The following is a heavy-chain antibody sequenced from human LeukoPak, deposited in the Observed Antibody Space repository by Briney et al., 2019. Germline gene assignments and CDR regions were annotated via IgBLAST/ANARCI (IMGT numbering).Heavy chain of an antibody. Sequence: ASVKVSCKASGYTFTSYGISGVRHAPGQGLEWMGWIPAYNGNTNYAQKLQGRVTMTTDTSTSTAYMELRSLRSDDTAVYYCARDGYQPLDVTYFQHWGEGTLVTVSS. CDR3: ARDGYQPLDVTYFQH. D-gene: IGHD2-2*01. V-gene: IGHV1-18*01. CDR2: IPAYNGNT. J-gene: IGHJ1*01. CDR1: GYTFTSYG.